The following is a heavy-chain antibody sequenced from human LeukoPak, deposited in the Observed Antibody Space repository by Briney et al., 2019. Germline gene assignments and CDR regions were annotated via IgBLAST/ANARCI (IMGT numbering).Heavy chain of an antibody. CDR1: SFSISSGYY. D-gene: IGHD5-12*01. J-gene: IGHJ4*02. Sequence: SETLSLTCHVSSFSISSGYYWSWIRQPAGKGLEWIGRIYTSGSTNYNPSLKSRVTISVDTSKNQFSLKLSSVTAADTAVYYCARTSVSGYDFAYFDYWGQGTLVTVSS. CDR3: ARTSVSGYDFAYFDY. CDR2: IYTSGST. V-gene: IGHV4-61*02.